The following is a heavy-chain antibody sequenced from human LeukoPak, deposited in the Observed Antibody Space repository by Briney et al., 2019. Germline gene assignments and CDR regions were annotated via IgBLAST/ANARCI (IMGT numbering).Heavy chain of an antibody. CDR1: GFTFSSYA. CDR2: ISYDGGNK. V-gene: IGHV3-30-3*01. D-gene: IGHD3-10*01. CDR3: ARDLYYYGSGSFGKYYYYGMDV. J-gene: IGHJ6*02. Sequence: GRSLRLSCAASGFTFSSYAMHWVRQAPGKGLEWVAVISYDGGNKYYADSVKGRFTISRDNSKNTLYLQMNSLRAEDTAVYYCARDLYYYGSGSFGKYYYYGMDVWGQGTTVTVSS.